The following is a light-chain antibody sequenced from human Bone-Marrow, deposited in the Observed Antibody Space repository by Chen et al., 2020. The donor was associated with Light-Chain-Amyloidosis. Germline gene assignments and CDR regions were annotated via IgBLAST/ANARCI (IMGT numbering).Light chain of an antibody. CDR3: QSADSSGTSEVI. CDR1: DLPTKY. J-gene: IGLJ2*01. V-gene: IGLV3-25*03. Sequence: SYELTQPPSVSVSPGQTARITCSGDDLPTKYAYWYQQKPGQAPVLVIHRDTERPSGISERFSGCSSGTTATLTISGVQAGDEADYHCQSADSSGTSEVIFGGGTKLTVL. CDR2: RDT.